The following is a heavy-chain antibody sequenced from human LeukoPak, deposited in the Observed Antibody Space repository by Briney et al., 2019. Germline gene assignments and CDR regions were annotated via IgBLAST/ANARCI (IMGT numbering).Heavy chain of an antibody. D-gene: IGHD2-15*01. CDR2: IHTSGNT. V-gene: IGHV4-4*07. Sequence: SETLSLTCTVSGGFISNYYWSWLRQPAGKGLEWIGRIHTSGNTLYNPSLKSRVTMSVDTSKNQFSLKPSSATAADTAVYYCARGPPHGGTYFDSWGQGTLVTVSS. CDR1: GGFISNYY. CDR3: ARGPPHGGTYFDS. J-gene: IGHJ4*02.